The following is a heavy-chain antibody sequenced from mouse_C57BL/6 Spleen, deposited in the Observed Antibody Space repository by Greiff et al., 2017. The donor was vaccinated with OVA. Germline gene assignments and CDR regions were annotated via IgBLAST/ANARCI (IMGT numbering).Heavy chain of an antibody. D-gene: IGHD2-4*01. Sequence: QVQLKESGAELVKPGASVKISCKASGYAFSSYWMNWVKQRPGKGLEWIGQIYPGDGDTNYNGKFKGKATLTADKSSSTAYMQLSSLTSEDSAVYFCARRGYDYDGFAYWGQGTLVTVSA. CDR2: IYPGDGDT. V-gene: IGHV1-80*01. J-gene: IGHJ3*01. CDR1: GYAFSSYW. CDR3: ARRGYDYDGFAY.